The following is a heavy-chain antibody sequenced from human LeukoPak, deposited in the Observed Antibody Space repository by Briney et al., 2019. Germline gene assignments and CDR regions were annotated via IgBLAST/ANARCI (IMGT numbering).Heavy chain of an antibody. D-gene: IGHD2-2*01. CDR2: IWSSGDIT. CDR3: AKLQSVVIPAAMLGFDY. CDR1: GFTFSSYA. V-gene: IGHV3-23*01. Sequence: GGSLRLSCAASGFTFSSYAMSWVRQAPGMGLEWVSSIWSSGDITYYADSVKGRFTISRDNSRDTLSVQINSLRAEDTAVYYCAKLQSVVIPAAMLGFDYWGQGILVTVSS. J-gene: IGHJ4*02.